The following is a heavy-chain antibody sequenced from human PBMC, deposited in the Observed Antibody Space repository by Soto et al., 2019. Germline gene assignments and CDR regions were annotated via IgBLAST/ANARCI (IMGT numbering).Heavy chain of an antibody. J-gene: IGHJ4*02. V-gene: IGHV3-30*18. Sequence: QVQLVESGGGVVQPGRSLRLSCEASGFTFSAYGMHWVRQAPGKGLEWVTRISSDGGDKKYSGSVKGRFTVTRDNSKNTLYLQMDSLRPEDTAVDYCAKESGDDFVQWGQGALVTVSS. D-gene: IGHD5-12*01. CDR3: AKESGDDFVQ. CDR2: ISSDGGDK. CDR1: GFTFSAYG.